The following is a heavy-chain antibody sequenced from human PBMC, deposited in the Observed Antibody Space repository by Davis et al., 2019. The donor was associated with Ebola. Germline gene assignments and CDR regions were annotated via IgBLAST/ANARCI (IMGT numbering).Heavy chain of an antibody. CDR2: ISSSSSYI. CDR3: ARVGRYCSSTSCYLYYYYMDV. J-gene: IGHJ6*03. V-gene: IGHV3-21*01. CDR1: GFTFSSYS. D-gene: IGHD2-2*01. Sequence: GESLKISCAASGFTFSSYSMNWVRQAPGKGLEWVSSISSSSSYIYYADSVKGRFTISRDNAKNSLYLQMNSLRAEDTAVYYCARVGRYCSSTSCYLYYYYMDVWGKGTTVTVSS.